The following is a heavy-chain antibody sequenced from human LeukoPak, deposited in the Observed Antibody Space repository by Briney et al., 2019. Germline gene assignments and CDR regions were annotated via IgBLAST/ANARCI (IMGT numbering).Heavy chain of an antibody. CDR3: ARGGDYSYAFFDY. CDR2: IYTSGTT. Sequence: SETLSLTCTVSGDSIRGGSYYWSWIRQPAGKGLEWIGHIYTSGTTKSNPSLKSRVTVSVDRSNNQFSLKLRAVTAADTAVYYCARGGDYSYAFFDYRGQGPLVTVSS. D-gene: IGHD3-16*01. V-gene: IGHV4-61*09. J-gene: IGHJ4*02. CDR1: GDSIRGGSYY.